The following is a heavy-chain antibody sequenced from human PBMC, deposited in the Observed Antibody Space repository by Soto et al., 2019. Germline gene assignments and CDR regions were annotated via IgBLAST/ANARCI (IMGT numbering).Heavy chain of an antibody. CDR2: IKQDGSEK. CDR1: GFTFSSYW. J-gene: IGHJ6*03. Sequence: GGSVSLSCVASGFTFSSYWMSWVRQAPGKGLEWVANIKQDGSEKNYVDSVKGRFTISRDNAKNSLYLQMSSLGAEDTAVYYCVRPLGQRIMVMRALHARWAKGT. CDR3: VRPLGQRIMVMRALHAR. V-gene: IGHV3-7*01. D-gene: IGHD3-16*01.